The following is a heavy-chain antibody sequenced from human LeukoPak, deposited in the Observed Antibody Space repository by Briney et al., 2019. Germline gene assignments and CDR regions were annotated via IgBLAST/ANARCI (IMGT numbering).Heavy chain of an antibody. J-gene: IGHJ4*02. CDR2: ISGSGGST. Sequence: PGGSLRLSCAASGFTFSSYAMSWVRQAPGKGLEWVSAISGSGGSTYYADSVKGRFTISRDNSKNTLYLQMNSLGAEDTAVYYCAKGDRAIAAAGTGFDYWGQGTLVTVSS. CDR1: GFTFSSYA. V-gene: IGHV3-23*01. D-gene: IGHD6-13*01. CDR3: AKGDRAIAAAGTGFDY.